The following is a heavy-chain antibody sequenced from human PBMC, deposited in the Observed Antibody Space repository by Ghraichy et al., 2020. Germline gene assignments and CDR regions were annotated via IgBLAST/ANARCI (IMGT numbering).Heavy chain of an antibody. Sequence: GGSLRLCCAASGYTFSNYGMSWVRQAPGLGLEWVAAISGSGGSKYYADSVRGRFIISRDNSKNTLCLQMNSLRAEDTAVYYCAKDRRDLLDYGGKMGGFDFWGQGALVSVSS. CDR3: AKDRRDLLDYGGKMGGFDF. V-gene: IGHV3-23*01. J-gene: IGHJ4*02. CDR2: ISGSGGSK. D-gene: IGHD4-23*01. CDR1: GYTFSNYG.